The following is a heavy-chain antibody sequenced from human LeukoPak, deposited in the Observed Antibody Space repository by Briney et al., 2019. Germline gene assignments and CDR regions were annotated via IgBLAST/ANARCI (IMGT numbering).Heavy chain of an antibody. CDR1: GFTFSNYW. J-gene: IGHJ4*02. CDR3: ARSQGVAISY. Sequence: GGSLRLSCAASGFTFSNYWMHWVRQAPGKGLVWVSRVKSDGSTTTYADSAKGRFTISRDNAKNTLYLQMNILRAEDTAVYYCARSQGVAISYWGQGTLVTVSS. V-gene: IGHV3-74*01. CDR2: VKSDGSTT. D-gene: IGHD3-3*01.